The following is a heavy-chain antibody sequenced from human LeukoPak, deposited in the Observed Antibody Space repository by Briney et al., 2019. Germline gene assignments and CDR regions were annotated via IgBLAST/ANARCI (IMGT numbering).Heavy chain of an antibody. J-gene: IGHJ4*02. V-gene: IGHV4-34*01. Sequence: SETLSLTCAVYGGSFSGYYWSWIRQPPGKGLEWIGEINHSGSTNYNPSLKSRVTISVDTSKNQFSLKLSSVTAADTAVYYCVREGFHSVDYWGQGTLVTVSS. D-gene: IGHD2-21*01. CDR1: GGSFSGYY. CDR2: INHSGST. CDR3: VREGFHSVDY.